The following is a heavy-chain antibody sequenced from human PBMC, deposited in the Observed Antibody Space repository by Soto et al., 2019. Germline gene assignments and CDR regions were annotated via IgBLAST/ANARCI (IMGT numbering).Heavy chain of an antibody. CDR1: GGSFSDYF. CDR3: ARFGTSPNGNWFDP. D-gene: IGHD3-10*01. Sequence: SETLSLTCAVYGGSFSDYFWTWIRQPPGKGLEWIGEINHSGSTNFNPSLKSRVTISVDTSKNQFSLKLSSVTAADTAVYYCARFGTSPNGNWFDPWGQGTLVTVSS. J-gene: IGHJ5*02. V-gene: IGHV4-34*01. CDR2: INHSGST.